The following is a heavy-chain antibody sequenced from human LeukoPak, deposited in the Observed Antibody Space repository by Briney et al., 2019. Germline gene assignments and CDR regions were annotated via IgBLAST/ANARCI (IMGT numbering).Heavy chain of an antibody. CDR3: TKDDAYSSSWYACDI. V-gene: IGHV3-30*18. CDR2: ISYDGNHK. Sequence: GGSLRLSCAASGFTFSDYGMHWVRQAPGKGPEWVAVISYDGNHKYYTDSVKGRFTISRDNSKNTLYLQMRSLRAEDTAVYYCTKDDAYSSSWYACDIWGQGTMVTVSS. J-gene: IGHJ3*02. D-gene: IGHD6-13*01. CDR1: GFTFSDYG.